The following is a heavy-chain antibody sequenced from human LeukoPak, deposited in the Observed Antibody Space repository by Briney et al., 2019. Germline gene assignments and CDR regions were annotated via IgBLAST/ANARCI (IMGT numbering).Heavy chain of an antibody. J-gene: IGHJ4*02. D-gene: IGHD3-22*01. CDR3: ARDDSGPRNKYYYESTGFYSRPYYLDY. V-gene: IGHV3-7*01. CDR2: IKLDGSDE. CDR1: GFTFSSYS. Sequence: GGSLRLSCAASGFTFSSYSMNWVRQAPGKGLEWLANIKLDGSDEHYADSVKGRFTISRDNAKNSLFLQMDSLRAADTAVYYYARDDSGPRNKYYYESTGFYSRPYYLDYWGQGALVTVSS.